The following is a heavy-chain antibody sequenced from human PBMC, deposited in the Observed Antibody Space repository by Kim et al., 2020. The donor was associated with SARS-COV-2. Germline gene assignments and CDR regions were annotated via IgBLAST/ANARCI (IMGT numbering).Heavy chain of an antibody. CDR1: GYTFTSYG. J-gene: IGHJ4*02. CDR2: ISAYNGNT. Sequence: ASVKVSCKASGYTFTSYGISWVRQAPGQGLEWMGWISAYNGNTNYAQKLQGRVPMTTDTSTSTAYMELRSLRSDDTAVYYCARDPRDYCSGGSCYPYYFDYWGQGTLVTVSS. D-gene: IGHD2-15*01. CDR3: ARDPRDYCSGGSCYPYYFDY. V-gene: IGHV1-18*01.